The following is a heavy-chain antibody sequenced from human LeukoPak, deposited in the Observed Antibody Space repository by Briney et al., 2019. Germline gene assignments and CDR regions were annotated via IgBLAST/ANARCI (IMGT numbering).Heavy chain of an antibody. V-gene: IGHV3-7*03. Sequence: QSGGSLRPSCAASGFTFSSYWMNWARQAPGKGLEWVASINHNGNVNYYVDSVKGRFTISRDNSKNTLYLRMNSLRAEDTAVYYCARGAGYNYPYYFDYWGQGTLVTVSS. D-gene: IGHD5-24*01. CDR1: GFTFSSYW. CDR2: INHNGNVN. J-gene: IGHJ4*02. CDR3: ARGAGYNYPYYFDY.